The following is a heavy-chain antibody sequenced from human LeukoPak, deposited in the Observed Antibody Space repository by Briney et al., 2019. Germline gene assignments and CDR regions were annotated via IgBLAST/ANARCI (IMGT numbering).Heavy chain of an antibody. CDR1: GGSVSINSYY. Sequence: SETLSLTCTVSGGSVSINSYYWGWIRQPPGKGLEWIGNIYYSGITYYNPSLKSRVTISVDTSKNQFSLKLSSVTAADTAVYYCARLPVKDCTSTSCYFDYWGQGTLVTFSS. CDR3: ARLPVKDCTSTSCYFDY. D-gene: IGHD2-2*01. J-gene: IGHJ4*02. CDR2: IYYSGIT. V-gene: IGHV4-39*01.